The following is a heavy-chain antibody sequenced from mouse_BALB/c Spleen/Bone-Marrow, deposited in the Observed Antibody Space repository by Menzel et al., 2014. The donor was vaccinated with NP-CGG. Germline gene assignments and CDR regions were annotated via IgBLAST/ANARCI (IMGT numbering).Heavy chain of an antibody. CDR3: ASRDSSGYVPDY. J-gene: IGHJ2*01. CDR2: IFPGTGTT. Sequence: VQLQQSGAELVKPGASVKLSCKTSGYTFTSYWIQWVKQRPGQGLGWIGEIFPGTGTTYYNEKFKGKATLTIDTSSSKAYIKLNSLTSEDSAVYFCASRDSSGYVPDYWGQGTTLTVSS. V-gene: IGHV1S132*01. D-gene: IGHD3-2*01. CDR1: GYTFTSYW.